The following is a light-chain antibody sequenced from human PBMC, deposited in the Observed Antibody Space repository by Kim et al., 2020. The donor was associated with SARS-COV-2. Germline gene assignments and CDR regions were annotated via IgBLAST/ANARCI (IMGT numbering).Light chain of an antibody. CDR3: QQNLDLPLT. J-gene: IGKJ4*01. Sequence: DIQMTQSPPSLSTSVVATVTITCRSSQSHSGYVNWYQMRPGKAPRLLIYTSPYLKDGGPSRCRGSGSRTDFTLTITKVEPEDFATYYCQQNLDLPLTFGGGTQVDIK. V-gene: IGKV1-39*01. CDR2: TSP. CDR1: QSHSGY.